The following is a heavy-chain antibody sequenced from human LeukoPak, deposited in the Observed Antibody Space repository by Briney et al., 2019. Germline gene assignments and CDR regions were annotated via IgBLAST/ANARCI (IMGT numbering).Heavy chain of an antibody. J-gene: IGHJ5*02. CDR3: ARAVRVPLHQLLLRFDP. CDR2: IYYSGST. D-gene: IGHD2-2*01. Sequence: PSETLSLTCTVSGGSISSYYWSWIRQPPGKGLEWIGYIYYSGSTNYNPSLKSRVTISVDTSKNQFSLKLSSVTAADTAVYYCARAVRVPLHQLLLRFDPWGQGTLVTVSS. V-gene: IGHV4-59*12. CDR1: GGSISSYY.